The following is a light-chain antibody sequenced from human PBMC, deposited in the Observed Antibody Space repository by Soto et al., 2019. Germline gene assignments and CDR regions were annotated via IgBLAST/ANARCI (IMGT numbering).Light chain of an antibody. J-gene: IGKJ4*01. Sequence: DVVMTQTPLSLSVAPGQPASISCKSSQILVHSDGTTYLYWYLQKAGQPPQLPVPEVFNRFFGVSDSFSGSGSVTEFTLRISPVEAEDVVVYYCMQSIELPLNFGGGTKVEIK. CDR3: MQSIELPLN. CDR2: EVF. V-gene: IGKV2D-29*01. CDR1: QILVHSDGTTY.